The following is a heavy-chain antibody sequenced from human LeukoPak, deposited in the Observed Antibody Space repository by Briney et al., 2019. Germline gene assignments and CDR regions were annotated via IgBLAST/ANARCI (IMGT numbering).Heavy chain of an antibody. D-gene: IGHD5-12*01. CDR1: AYSFTPYA. V-gene: IGHV1-3*03. CDR3: ARGRWVATNQAYYFDD. CDR2: INAGNGHT. Sequence: KVXXXTXAYSFTPYAMHWVRQAPGQRLEWMGWINAGNGHTKYSQEFQGRLTITKDTSANTVYMDLSSLRSEDVAVYYCARGRWVATNQAYYFDDWGQGTLVTVSS. J-gene: IGHJ4*02.